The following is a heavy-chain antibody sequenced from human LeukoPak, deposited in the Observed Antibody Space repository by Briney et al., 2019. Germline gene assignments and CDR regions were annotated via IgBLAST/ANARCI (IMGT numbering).Heavy chain of an antibody. D-gene: IGHD3-3*01. V-gene: IGHV3-74*01. J-gene: IGHJ6*03. Sequence: GGSLRLSCAASGFIFSSYWMHWVRHAPGKGLAWVSRINTDGSSTSYADSVKGRFTISRDNAKNTLYLQMNSLRAEDTAVYYCARVDYDFWSGYSEIYYMDVWGKGTTVTVSS. CDR3: ARVDYDFWSGYSEIYYMDV. CDR2: INTDGSST. CDR1: GFIFSSYW.